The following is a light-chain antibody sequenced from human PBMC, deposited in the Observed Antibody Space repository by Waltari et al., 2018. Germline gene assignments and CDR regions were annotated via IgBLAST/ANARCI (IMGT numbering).Light chain of an antibody. J-gene: IGLJ1*01. CDR3: SSYTSIIPPFL. V-gene: IGLV2-14*01. Sequence: QSALTQPASVSGSPGQSITISCTRSSSDLGGYSFVSWSQQHPGKAPQLMIYDVSHRPLGFLMRFSGSKSGNTASLTISGLQPEDEADYYCSSYTSIIPPFLFGTGTKVTVL. CDR1: SSDLGGYSF. CDR2: DVS.